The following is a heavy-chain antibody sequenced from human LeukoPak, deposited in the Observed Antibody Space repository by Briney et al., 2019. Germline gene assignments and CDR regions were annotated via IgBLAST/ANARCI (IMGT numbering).Heavy chain of an antibody. D-gene: IGHD6-19*01. CDR1: GYTLTELS. CDR2: FDPEDCET. V-gene: IGHV1-24*01. J-gene: IGHJ4*02. Sequence: ASVKVSCKVSGYTLTELSMHWARQAPGKELEWMGGFDPEDCETIYAQKFHGRVTMTEDTSTDTAYMELSSLRCEDAAVYYCATFRGQWLTSYFDYWGQGTLVTVSS. CDR3: ATFRGQWLTSYFDY.